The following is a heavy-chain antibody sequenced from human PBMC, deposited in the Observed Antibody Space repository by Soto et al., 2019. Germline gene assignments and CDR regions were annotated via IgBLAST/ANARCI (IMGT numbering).Heavy chain of an antibody. Sequence: AGSLTLSCAASGFCFSISPMHWVRQAPGKGPEWVALISYDGTNKFYADSVKGRFTISRDTSKSTLYLQGASLRPEDAAVYYCATAPKTAGGRDWAYNCFDPWGQGTLVTISS. J-gene: IGHJ5*02. D-gene: IGHD2-21*02. CDR2: ISYDGTNK. CDR1: GFCFSISP. CDR3: ATAPKTAGGRDWAYNCFDP. V-gene: IGHV3-30-3*01.